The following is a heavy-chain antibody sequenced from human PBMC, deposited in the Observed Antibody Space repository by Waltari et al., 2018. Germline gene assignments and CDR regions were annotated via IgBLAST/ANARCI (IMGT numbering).Heavy chain of an antibody. J-gene: IGHJ4*02. D-gene: IGHD6-13*01. CDR1: GFTFSSYA. CDR3: AKWGQQLRFDY. V-gene: IGHV3-23*01. Sequence: EVQLLESGGGLVQPGGSLRLSCAASGFTFSSYAMSWVRQAPGKGLEWVSAISGRCGSTYYADSVKGRITISRDNSKNPLYLQMNSLRAEDTAVYYCAKWGQQLRFDYWGQGTLVTVSS. CDR2: ISGRCGST.